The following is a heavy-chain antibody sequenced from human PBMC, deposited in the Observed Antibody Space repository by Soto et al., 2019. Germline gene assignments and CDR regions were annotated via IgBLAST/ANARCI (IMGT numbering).Heavy chain of an antibody. CDR3: ARGITMVRGVTQARYYYGMDV. V-gene: IGHV6-1*01. CDR2: TYYRSKWYN. D-gene: IGHD3-10*01. J-gene: IGHJ6*02. CDR1: GDSVSINSAA. Sequence: SQTLSLTCAISGDSVSINSAAWNLIRQSPSRGLEWLGRTYYRSKWYNDYAVSVKSRITINPDTSKNQFSLQLNSVTPEDTAVYYCARGITMVRGVTQARYYYGMDVWGQGTTVTVSS.